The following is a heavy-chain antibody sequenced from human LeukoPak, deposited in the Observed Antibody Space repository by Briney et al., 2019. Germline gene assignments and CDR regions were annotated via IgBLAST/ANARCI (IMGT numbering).Heavy chain of an antibody. Sequence: QPGGSLRLSCAASALTFSSYTMRWVRQAPGKGLQWVSSISAGGVSTYYADSVKGRFTISRDNSKNTLYLQMNSLRAEDTAVYYCAAAVTGTRYFQHWGQGTLVTVSS. V-gene: IGHV3-23*01. J-gene: IGHJ1*01. CDR2: ISAGGVST. D-gene: IGHD6-19*01. CDR3: AAAVTGTRYFQH. CDR1: ALTFSSYT.